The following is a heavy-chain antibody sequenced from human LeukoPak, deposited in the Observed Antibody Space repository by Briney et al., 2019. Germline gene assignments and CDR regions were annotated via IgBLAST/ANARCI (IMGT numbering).Heavy chain of an antibody. D-gene: IGHD1-26*01. CDR2: INKDGGEK. Sequence: GGSLRLSCAGSGFIFNNAWMSWVRQAPGKGLEWVANINKDGGEKYYVDSVKGRFTISRDNAKNSLYLQMNSLRADDTAVYYCVKDSPPRYSGSPPAYWGQGTLVTVSS. CDR1: GFIFNNAW. V-gene: IGHV3-7*03. CDR3: VKDSPPRYSGSPPAY. J-gene: IGHJ4*02.